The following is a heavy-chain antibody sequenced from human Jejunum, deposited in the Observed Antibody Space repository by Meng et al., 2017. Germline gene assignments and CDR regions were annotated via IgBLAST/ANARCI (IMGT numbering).Heavy chain of an antibody. V-gene: IGHV1-18*01. CDR1: GYTFSNFA. Sequence: VQLIQSGSEVKEPGASVRVSCKASGYTFSNFAHNWIRQAPGQGLEWVGYINAHNGDTQYGVKFQGRVTLSTDSSTNTVFLDLKSLRSEDTAVYYCARGGGHEGAEYCTSGSCPIDDWGQGTLVTVSS. D-gene: IGHD2-8*01. J-gene: IGHJ4*02. CDR2: INAHNGDT. CDR3: ARGGGHEGAEYCTSGSCPIDD.